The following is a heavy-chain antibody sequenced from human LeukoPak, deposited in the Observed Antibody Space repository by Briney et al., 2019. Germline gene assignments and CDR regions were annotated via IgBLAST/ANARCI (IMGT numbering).Heavy chain of an antibody. Sequence: SQTLSLTCTVPGGSISSGDYYWSWIRQPPGKGLEWIGYIYYSGSTYYNPSLKSRVTISVDTSKNQFSLKLSSVTAADPAVYFDTGGRLEALLEKDYYYYMDVWGKGTTVTVSS. J-gene: IGHJ6*03. CDR2: IYYSGST. CDR1: GGSISSGDYY. CDR3: TGGRLEALLEKDYYYYMDV. D-gene: IGHD3-16*01. V-gene: IGHV4-30-4*08.